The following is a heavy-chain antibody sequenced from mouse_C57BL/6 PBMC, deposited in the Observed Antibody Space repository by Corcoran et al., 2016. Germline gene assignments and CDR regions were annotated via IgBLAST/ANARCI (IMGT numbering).Heavy chain of an antibody. CDR2: INPNNGGT. Sequence: EVQLQQSGPELVKPGASVKISCKASGYTFTDYYMNWVKQSHGKSLEWIGDINPNNGGTSYNQKFKGKATLTVDKSSSTAYMELLSLTSEDSAVDYCARSGWYYAMDYWDQGTSVTVSS. J-gene: IGHJ4*01. V-gene: IGHV1-26*01. CDR3: ARSGWYYAMDY. D-gene: IGHD2-3*01. CDR1: GYTFTDYY.